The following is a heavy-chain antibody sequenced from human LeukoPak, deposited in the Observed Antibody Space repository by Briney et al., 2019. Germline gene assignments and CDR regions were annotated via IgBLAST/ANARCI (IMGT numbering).Heavy chain of an antibody. Sequence: ASVKVSCKASGYTFTSYDINWVRQATGQGLEWMGWMNPNSGNTGYAQKFQGRVTMTRNTSISTAYMELSSLRSEDTAVYYCARGVISYDSSGYHLNFDYWGQGTLVTVSS. D-gene: IGHD3-22*01. CDR1: GYTFTSYD. V-gene: IGHV1-8*01. CDR2: MNPNSGNT. CDR3: ARGVISYDSSGYHLNFDY. J-gene: IGHJ4*02.